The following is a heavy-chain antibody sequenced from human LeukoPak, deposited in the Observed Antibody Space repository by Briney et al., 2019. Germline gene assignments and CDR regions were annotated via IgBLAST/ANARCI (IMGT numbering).Heavy chain of an antibody. V-gene: IGHV4-59*12. D-gene: IGHD4-17*01. CDR2: IYDSGST. J-gene: IGHJ6*03. CDR1: GGPISSYY. CDR3: AREGNYGDYGADYYYYMDV. Sequence: SETLSPTCTVSGGPISSYYWSWIRQPPGKGLEWIGYIYDSGSTNYNPSLKSRVTISVDTSKNQFSLKLSSVTAADTAVYYCAREGNYGDYGADYYYYMDVWGKGTTVTVSS.